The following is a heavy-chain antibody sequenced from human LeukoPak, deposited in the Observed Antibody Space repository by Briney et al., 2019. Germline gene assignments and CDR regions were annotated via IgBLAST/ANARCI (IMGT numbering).Heavy chain of an antibody. D-gene: IGHD2-2*01. V-gene: IGHV4-4*07. CDR1: GGSISSYY. CDR3: ARLRLVVPAASYYYYYYGMDV. CDR2: IYTSGST. J-gene: IGHJ6*02. Sequence: SETLSLTCTVSGGSISSYYWSWIRQPAGKGLEWIGRIYTSGSTNYNPSLKSRVTMSVDTSKNQFSLKLSSVTAADTAVYYCARLRLVVPAASYYYYYYGMDVWGQGTTVTVSS.